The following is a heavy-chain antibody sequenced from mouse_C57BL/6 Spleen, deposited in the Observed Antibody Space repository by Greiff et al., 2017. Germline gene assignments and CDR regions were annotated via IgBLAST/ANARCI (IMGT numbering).Heavy chain of an antibody. CDR3: ARDPGAMDY. CDR1: GYSITSGYY. CDR2: ISYDGSN. V-gene: IGHV3-6*01. J-gene: IGHJ4*01. Sequence: VQLKESGPGLVKPSQSLSLTCSVTGYSITSGYYWNWIRQFPGNKLEWMGYISYDGSNNYNPSLKNRISITRDKSKNQFFLKLNSVTTEDTATYYCARDPGAMDYWGQGTSVTVSS.